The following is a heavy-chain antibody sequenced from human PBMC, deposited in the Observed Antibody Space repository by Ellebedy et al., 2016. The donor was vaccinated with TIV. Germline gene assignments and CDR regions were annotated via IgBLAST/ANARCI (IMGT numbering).Heavy chain of an antibody. Sequence: AASVKVSCKASGYTFTSYGISWVRQAPGQGLEWMGWISAYNGNTNYAQKLQGRVTMTTDTSTSTAYMELRSLRSDDTAVYYCARDLKGWVVTPMWYWGQGTLVTVSS. CDR3: ARDLKGWVVTPMWY. CDR1: GYTFTSYG. J-gene: IGHJ4*02. CDR2: ISAYNGNT. D-gene: IGHD4-23*01. V-gene: IGHV1-18*01.